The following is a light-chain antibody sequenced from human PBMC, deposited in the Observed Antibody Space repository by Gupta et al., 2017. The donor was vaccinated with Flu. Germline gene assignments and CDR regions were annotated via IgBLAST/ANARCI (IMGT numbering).Light chain of an antibody. Sequence: EFALTQSPATLSLSPVQAATLSCRASQSDSNNYLAWYQQKPGQAPRLLIYCASNRATGIPDRFSGSGFGTDFTLTISTLEPEDFAVYSCQHYGSSPLSFGGGTKVEI. CDR2: CAS. CDR1: QSDSNNY. CDR3: QHYGSSPLS. J-gene: IGKJ4*01. V-gene: IGKV3-20*01.